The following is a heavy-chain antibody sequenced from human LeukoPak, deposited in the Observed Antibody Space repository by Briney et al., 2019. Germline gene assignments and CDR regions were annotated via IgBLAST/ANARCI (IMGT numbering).Heavy chain of an antibody. D-gene: IGHD5-24*01. CDR3: ARAGTDGYFDY. J-gene: IGHJ4*02. Sequence: GGSLRLSCAASGFTFSDYYMSWIRQAPGKGLEWVAVISYDGSNKYYADSVKGRFTISRDNSKNTLYLQMNSLRAEDTAVYYCARAGTDGYFDYWGQGTLVTVSS. V-gene: IGHV3-30-3*01. CDR1: GFTFSDYY. CDR2: ISYDGSNK.